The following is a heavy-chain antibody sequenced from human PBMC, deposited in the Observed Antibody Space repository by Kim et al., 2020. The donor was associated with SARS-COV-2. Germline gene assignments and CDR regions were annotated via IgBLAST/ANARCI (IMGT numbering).Heavy chain of an antibody. CDR2: INPNSGAT. CDR3: EREGQQQGFDY. V-gene: IGHV1-2*05. D-gene: IGHD6-13*01. Sequence: ASVKVSCKASGYTFTGYFIHWVRQAPGQGLEWMGRINPNSGATNYAQKFQGRVTLTRDTSSSTVYMDLTRLTSDDTVLYYCEREGQQQGFDYWGQGTLVT. CDR1: GYTFTGYF. J-gene: IGHJ4*02.